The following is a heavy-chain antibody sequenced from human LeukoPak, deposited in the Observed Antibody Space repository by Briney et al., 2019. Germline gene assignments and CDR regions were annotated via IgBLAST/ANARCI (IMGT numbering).Heavy chain of an antibody. CDR2: INHSGST. CDR3: ARVLRGSSPFDP. CDR1: GGSFSGYY. V-gene: IGHV4-34*01. Sequence: LSETLSLTCAVYGGSFSGYYWSWIRQPPGKGLEWIGEINHSGSTNYNPSLKSRVTISVDTSKNQFSLKLSSVTAADTAVYYCARVLRGSSPFDPWGQGTLVTVSS. D-gene: IGHD2-2*01. J-gene: IGHJ5*02.